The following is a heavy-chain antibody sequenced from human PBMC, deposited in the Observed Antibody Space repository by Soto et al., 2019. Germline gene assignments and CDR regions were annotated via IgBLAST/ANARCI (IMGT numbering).Heavy chain of an antibody. Sequence: EVQLVQSGAEVKKPGESLRISCKGSGYSFNNHWIGWVRQSPGKGLEWMGIIYPGDSATRYSPSFQGQVTISADKSISTAYLQWTSLKASDTAMYFCVSRGIVVAAPPGEWGQGTLVTVSS. J-gene: IGHJ4*02. CDR1: GYSFNNHW. D-gene: IGHD6-19*01. CDR2: IYPGDSAT. CDR3: VSRGIVVAAPPGE. V-gene: IGHV5-51*03.